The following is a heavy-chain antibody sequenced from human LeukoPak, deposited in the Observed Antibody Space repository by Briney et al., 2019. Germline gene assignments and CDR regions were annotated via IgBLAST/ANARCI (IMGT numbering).Heavy chain of an antibody. Sequence: GGSLRLSCAASGFTFNNYAMSWVRQAAGKGLEWVSRVRGSGDSTSNADSVKGRFTISRDNSKNTLYLQMNSLRAEDTALYYCARDDAPGGGYLDYWGQGTLVTVSS. J-gene: IGHJ4*02. CDR1: GFTFNNYA. D-gene: IGHD2-8*01. CDR2: VRGSGDST. V-gene: IGHV3-23*01. CDR3: ARDDAPGGGYLDY.